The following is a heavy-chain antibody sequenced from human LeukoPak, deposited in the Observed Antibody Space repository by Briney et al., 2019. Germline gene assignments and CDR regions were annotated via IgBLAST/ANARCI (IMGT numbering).Heavy chain of an antibody. CDR2: IYYSGST. CDR1: GGSISSSSYY. V-gene: IGHV4-39*07. D-gene: IGHD4-17*01. CDR3: ARARRGDYVLGY. J-gene: IGHJ4*02. Sequence: SETLSLTCTVSGGSISSSSYYWGWIRQPPGKGLEWIGSIYYSGSTYYNPSLKSRVTISVDTSKNQFSLKLSSVTAADTAVYYCARARRGDYVLGYWGQGTLVTVSS.